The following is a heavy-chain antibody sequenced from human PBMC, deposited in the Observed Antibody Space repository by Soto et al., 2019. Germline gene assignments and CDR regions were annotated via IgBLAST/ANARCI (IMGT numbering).Heavy chain of an antibody. CDR1: GFTFSSFN. CDR2: ISASSTTV. V-gene: IGHV3-48*02. Sequence: EVQLGESGGGLVQPGESLRLSCAASGFTFSSFNMHWVRQAPGKGLEWVSYISASSTTVYYADSVKGRFTISRDNAKNSLYLQMNSLRDEDTAVYYCARIYRRDGNKYADYWGQGTLVTVSS. CDR3: ARIYRRDGNKYADY. D-gene: IGHD3-16*02. J-gene: IGHJ4*02.